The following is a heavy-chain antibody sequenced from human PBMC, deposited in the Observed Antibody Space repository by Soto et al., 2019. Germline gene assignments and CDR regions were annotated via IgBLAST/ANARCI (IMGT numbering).Heavy chain of an antibody. D-gene: IGHD5-12*01. Sequence: SVKVSCKASGGTFSSYAISWVRQAPGQGLEWMGGIIPIFGTANYAQKFQGRVTITADESTSTAYMELSSLRSEDTAVYYCAAPARGYSGYDLDWGQGTLVTVSS. V-gene: IGHV1-69*13. CDR3: AAPARGYSGYDLD. J-gene: IGHJ4*02. CDR2: IIPIFGTA. CDR1: GGTFSSYA.